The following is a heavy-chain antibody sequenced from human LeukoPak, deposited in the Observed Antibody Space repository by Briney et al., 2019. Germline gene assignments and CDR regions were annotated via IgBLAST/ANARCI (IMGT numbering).Heavy chain of an antibody. D-gene: IGHD4-17*01. CDR3: ASDTVTPY. Sequence: GGSLRLSCAASGFTFDDYGMSWVRQAPGKGLEWVSAISGSGTTTYYADSVKGRFTISRDNAKNTLYLQMNSLRAEDTAVYYCASDTVTPYWGQGTLVTVSS. V-gene: IGHV3-20*04. CDR1: GFTFDDYG. J-gene: IGHJ4*02. CDR2: ISGSGTTT.